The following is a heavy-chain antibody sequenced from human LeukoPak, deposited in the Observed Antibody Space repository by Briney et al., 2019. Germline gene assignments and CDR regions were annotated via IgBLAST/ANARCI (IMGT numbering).Heavy chain of an antibody. J-gene: IGHJ4*02. CDR1: GFTFGDYA. Sequence: PGGSLRLSCTASGFTFGDYAMSWVRQAPGKGLEWVGFIRSKAYGGTTEYAASVKGRFTISRDDSRSIAYLQMNSLKTEDTAVYYCTRVDDFWRGGYFDYWGQGTLVTVSS. CDR2: IRSKAYGGTT. D-gene: IGHD3-3*01. CDR3: TRVDDFWRGGYFDY. V-gene: IGHV3-49*04.